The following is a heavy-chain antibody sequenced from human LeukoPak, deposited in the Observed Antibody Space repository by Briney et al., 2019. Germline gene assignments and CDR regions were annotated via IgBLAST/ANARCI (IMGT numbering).Heavy chain of an antibody. Sequence: SETLSLTCSVSGGSISSYCWSWIRQPAGKGLEWVGRIYPSGSTNYNPSLKSRVTITIDKSKNQFSLRLTSVTAADPAVYYCARDRSGYSEYYFDYWGQGTLVSVSS. J-gene: IGHJ4*02. CDR2: IYPSGST. D-gene: IGHD5-12*01. CDR1: GGSISSYC. V-gene: IGHV4-4*07. CDR3: ARDRSGYSEYYFDY.